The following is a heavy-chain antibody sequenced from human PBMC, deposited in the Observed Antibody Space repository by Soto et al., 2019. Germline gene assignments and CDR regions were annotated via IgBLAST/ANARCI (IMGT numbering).Heavy chain of an antibody. D-gene: IGHD4-17*01. J-gene: IGHJ4*02. CDR1: GGSFSGYY. V-gene: IGHV4-34*01. CDR2: INHSGSS. Sequence: QVQLQQWGAGLLKPSETLSLTCAVYGGSFSGYYWSWLRQPPGRGLEWIGEINHSGSSNYNPSLKSRATMSVDTSKNQFSLKLSSVTAADTAVYYCARGNQAPYGDYEYWGQGALVTVSS. CDR3: ARGNQAPYGDYEY.